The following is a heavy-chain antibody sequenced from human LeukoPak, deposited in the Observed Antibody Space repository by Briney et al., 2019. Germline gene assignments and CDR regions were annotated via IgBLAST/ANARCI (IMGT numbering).Heavy chain of an antibody. Sequence: ASVKVSCKTSGYTFTDYFIHWVRQAPGQGLEWMGWINPNSGATNYERKFQDRVTMNTDTSITTGYMELTRLTSDDTAVYYCAREGWEPHFDSWGHGSLVIVTS. D-gene: IGHD1-26*01. J-gene: IGHJ4*01. V-gene: IGHV1-2*02. CDR3: AREGWEPHFDS. CDR2: INPNSGAT. CDR1: GYTFTDYF.